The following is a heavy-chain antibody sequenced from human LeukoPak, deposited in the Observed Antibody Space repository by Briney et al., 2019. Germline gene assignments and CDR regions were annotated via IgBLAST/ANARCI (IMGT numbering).Heavy chain of an antibody. CDR1: GGTFSIYA. V-gene: IGHV1-69*13. CDR2: IIPIFGTA. J-gene: IGHJ3*02. D-gene: IGHD3-22*01. Sequence: GASVTVSCKASGGTFSIYAISWVRQAPGQGLEWMGGIIPIFGTANYAQKFQGRVTITADESTSTAYMELSSLRSEDTAVYYCARPYYYDSSGFGVGAFDIWGQGTMVTVSS. CDR3: ARPYYYDSSGFGVGAFDI.